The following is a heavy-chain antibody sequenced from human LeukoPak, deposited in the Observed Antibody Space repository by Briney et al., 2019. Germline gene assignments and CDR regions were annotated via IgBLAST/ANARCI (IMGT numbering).Heavy chain of an antibody. J-gene: IGHJ6*02. CDR2: IYYSGST. CDR1: GGSISSYY. Sequence: SETLSLTCNVSGGSISSYYWSWIRQPPGKGLEWIGYIYYSGSTNYNPSLESRVTISVDTSENQFSLNLNSVTVADTAVYYCARHSGGYYYYHMDVWGQGTTVTVSS. V-gene: IGHV4-59*08. CDR3: ARHSGGYYYYHMDV.